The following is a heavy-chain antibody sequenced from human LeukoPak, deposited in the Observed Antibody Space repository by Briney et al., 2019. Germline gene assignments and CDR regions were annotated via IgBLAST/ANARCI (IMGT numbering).Heavy chain of an antibody. V-gene: IGHV1-2*02. CDR1: GYTFTGYY. CDR2: INPNSGGT. CDR3: ARVVMYYYYYYMDV. D-gene: IGHD3-22*01. J-gene: IGHJ6*03. Sequence: GASVKVSCKASGYTFTGYYMHWVRLAPGQGLEWMGWINPNSGGTNYAQKFQGRVTMTRDTSISTAYMELSRLRSDDTAVYYCARVVMYYYYYYMDVWGKGTTVTVSS.